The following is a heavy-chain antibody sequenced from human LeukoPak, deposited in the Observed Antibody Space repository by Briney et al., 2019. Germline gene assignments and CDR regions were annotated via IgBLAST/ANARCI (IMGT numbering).Heavy chain of an antibody. Sequence: SETLSLTCTVSGGSISSYYWSWVRQPPGKGLEWIGFVYYTGSTNYSPSLKSRVTISVDTSKNQFSLKLSSVTAADTAVYYCARGHGAKYYSGSNFDYWGQGTLVTVSS. CDR1: GGSISSYY. D-gene: IGHD1-26*01. J-gene: IGHJ4*02. CDR2: VYYTGST. CDR3: ARGHGAKYYSGSNFDY. V-gene: IGHV4-59*01.